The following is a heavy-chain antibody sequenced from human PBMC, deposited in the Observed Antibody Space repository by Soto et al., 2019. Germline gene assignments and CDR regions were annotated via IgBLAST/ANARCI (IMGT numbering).Heavy chain of an antibody. CDR2: IGTAGDT. Sequence: GSLRLSCSASGFTFSSYDMHWVRQATGKGLEWVSAIGTAGDTYYPGSVKGRFTISRENAKNSLYLQMNSLRAGDTAVYYCASSGYYSDYFDYWGQGTLVTVYS. V-gene: IGHV3-13*01. CDR3: ASSGYYSDYFDY. J-gene: IGHJ4*02. CDR1: GFTFSSYD. D-gene: IGHD3-22*01.